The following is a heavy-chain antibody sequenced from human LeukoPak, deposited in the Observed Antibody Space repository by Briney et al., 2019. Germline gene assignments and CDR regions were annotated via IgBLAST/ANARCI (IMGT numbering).Heavy chain of an antibody. CDR3: ARDRGPLRGYSYGSLGY. D-gene: IGHD5-18*01. J-gene: IGHJ4*02. Sequence: SQTLSLTCAISGDSVSSNSAAWNWIRQSPSRGLEWLGRTYYRSKWYNDYAVPVKSRININPDTFKNQFSLQLNSVTPEDTGGYYCARDRGPLRGYSYGSLGYWGQGTLVTVSS. CDR1: GDSVSSNSAA. V-gene: IGHV6-1*01. CDR2: TYYRSKWYN.